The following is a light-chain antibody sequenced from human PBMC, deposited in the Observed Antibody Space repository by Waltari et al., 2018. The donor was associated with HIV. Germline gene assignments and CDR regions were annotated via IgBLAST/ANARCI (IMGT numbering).Light chain of an antibody. J-gene: IGLJ2*01. CDR2: EVT. V-gene: IGLV2-8*01. CDR1: NRDIGTYNY. Sequence: QSALTQPPSASGSPGQSVTLSCPGTNRDIGTYNYAPWYQQHPAKSPKLVISEVTKRLSGVSGRFSGSKSGNTAFLTFSGLQAEDEAVYYCSSFANRDGFYVLFGGGTRLTVL. CDR3: SSFANRDGFYVL.